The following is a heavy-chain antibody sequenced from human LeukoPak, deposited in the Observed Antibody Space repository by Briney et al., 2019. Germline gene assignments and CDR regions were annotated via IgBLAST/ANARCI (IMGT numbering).Heavy chain of an antibody. Sequence: EASVKVSCKASGGTFSSYAISWVRQAPGQGLEWMGGIIPIFGTANYAQKFQGRVTITTDESTSTAYMELSSLRSEDTAVYYCASPTRYNSSWFLLFWGQGTLVTVSS. CDR2: IIPIFGTA. J-gene: IGHJ4*02. CDR1: GGTFSSYA. D-gene: IGHD6-13*01. CDR3: ASPTRYNSSWFLLF. V-gene: IGHV1-69*05.